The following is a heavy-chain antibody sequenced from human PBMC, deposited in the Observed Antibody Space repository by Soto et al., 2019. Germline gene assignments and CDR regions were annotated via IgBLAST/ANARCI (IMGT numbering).Heavy chain of an antibody. D-gene: IGHD5-12*01. CDR3: ARIWGALAKIEGWFGR. J-gene: IGHJ5*02. CDR2: IYHTGST. V-gene: IGHV4-4*02. CDR1: NGSITNDNW. Sequence: PSETLSLTCAVSNGSITNDNWWSWVRQSPGKGLEWKGDIYHTGSTNYSPSLKSRVIISIDKAKNSFSLRLSSVSATDTAVYYCARIWGALAKIEGWFGRWGQGTMVTVSS.